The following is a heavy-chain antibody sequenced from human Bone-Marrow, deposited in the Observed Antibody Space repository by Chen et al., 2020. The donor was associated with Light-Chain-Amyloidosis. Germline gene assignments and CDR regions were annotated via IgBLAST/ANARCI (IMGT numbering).Heavy chain of an antibody. CDR1: GFTFSSYA. Sequence: VQLLESGGGLVQPGGSLRLSCAASGFTFSSYAMRWVRQAPGKGLEWVSVISGSGGSTYYADSLKDRFTISRDNSKDTLYVEMNNLRVEDTAVYYCAKSITVAIDAFDIWGQGTMVTVSS. D-gene: IGHD6-19*01. CDR3: AKSITVAIDAFDI. J-gene: IGHJ3*02. V-gene: IGHV3-23*01. CDR2: ISGSGGST.